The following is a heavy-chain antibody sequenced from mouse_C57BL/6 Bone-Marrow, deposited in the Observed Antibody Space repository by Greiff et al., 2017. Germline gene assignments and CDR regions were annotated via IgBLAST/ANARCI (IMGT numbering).Heavy chain of an antibody. CDR1: GFTFSSYT. Sequence: EVKLVESGGGLVKPGGSLKLSCAASGFTFSSYTMSWVRQTPEKRLQWVAAISGGGGNTYYPDSVKGRFTSSIANDKNILYLQLSSLWSENTALYYCARQVTTVLATKYFDVWGTGTTVTVSS. J-gene: IGHJ1*03. CDR2: ISGGGGNT. CDR3: ARQVTTVLATKYFDV. V-gene: IGHV5-9*01. D-gene: IGHD1-1*01.